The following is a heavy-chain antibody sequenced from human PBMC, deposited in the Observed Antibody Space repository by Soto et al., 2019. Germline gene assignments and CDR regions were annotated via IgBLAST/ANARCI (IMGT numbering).Heavy chain of an antibody. D-gene: IGHD2-2*01. CDR3: ARVGRYRTAAAPGYYYGIDV. CDR1: GGTFSSYA. V-gene: IGHV1-69*13. J-gene: IGHJ6*04. Sequence: SVKFSCKASGGTFSSYAISWVRQAPGQGLEWMGGIIPIFGTANYAQKFQGRVTITADESTSTAYMELSSLRSEDTAVYYCARVGRYRTAAAPGYYYGIDVWGEGTPVTVFS. CDR2: IIPIFGTA.